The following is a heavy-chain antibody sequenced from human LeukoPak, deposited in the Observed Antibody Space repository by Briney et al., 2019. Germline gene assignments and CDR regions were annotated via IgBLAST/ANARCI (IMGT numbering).Heavy chain of an antibody. CDR2: IYHTGNT. J-gene: IGHJ4*02. D-gene: IGHD6-13*01. CDR1: GGSISSGDYC. Sequence: SQTLSLTCAVSGGSISSGDYCWSWIRQPPGNGLEWIGYIYHTGNTNYNPSRKSRVTISVARSKNQFSLRLSSVTAADTAVYYCARARESMATAGSYFDYWGQGTLVTVSS. CDR3: ARARESMATAGSYFDY. V-gene: IGHV4-30-2*01.